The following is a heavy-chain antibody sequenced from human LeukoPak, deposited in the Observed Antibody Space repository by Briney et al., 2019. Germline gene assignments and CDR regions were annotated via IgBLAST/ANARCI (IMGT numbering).Heavy chain of an antibody. CDR1: GFTFSSYG. D-gene: IGHD6-13*01. Sequence: YPGGSLRLSCAASGFTFSSYGMNWVRQAPGKGLEWVSYISSSSSTIYYADSVKGRFTISRDNAKNSLYLQMNSLRAEDTAVYYCASRIAAAGNYDAFDIWGQGTMVTVSS. CDR3: ASRIAAAGNYDAFDI. V-gene: IGHV3-48*01. CDR2: ISSSSSTI. J-gene: IGHJ3*02.